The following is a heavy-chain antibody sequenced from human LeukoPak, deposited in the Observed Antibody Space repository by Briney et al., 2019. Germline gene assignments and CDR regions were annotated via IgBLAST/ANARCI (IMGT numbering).Heavy chain of an antibody. V-gene: IGHV4-59*08. Sequence: SETLSLTCTVSGGSLSSYYWSWIRQPPGKGLEWIGYIYYSGSTNYNPSLKSRVTISVDTSKNQFSLKLSSVTAADTAVYYCARQWELPGPDAFDIWGQGTMVTVSS. CDR3: ARQWELPGPDAFDI. D-gene: IGHD1-26*01. CDR1: GGSLSSYY. CDR2: IYYSGST. J-gene: IGHJ3*02.